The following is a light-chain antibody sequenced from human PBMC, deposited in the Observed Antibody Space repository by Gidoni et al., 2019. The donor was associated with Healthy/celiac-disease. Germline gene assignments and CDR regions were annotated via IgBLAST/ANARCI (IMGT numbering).Light chain of an antibody. CDR1: QSVLYSSNNKNF. Sequence: DIVLTQSPDSLTVSLGERATFNCKSSQSVLYSSNNKNFLAWYQQKPGQPPKLLIYWAYTRESGVPDRFSGSGSETDFTLTISSLQAEDVAVYYCQQYYSTPLTFGGGTKVEIK. V-gene: IGKV4-1*01. CDR2: WAY. CDR3: QQYYSTPLT. J-gene: IGKJ4*01.